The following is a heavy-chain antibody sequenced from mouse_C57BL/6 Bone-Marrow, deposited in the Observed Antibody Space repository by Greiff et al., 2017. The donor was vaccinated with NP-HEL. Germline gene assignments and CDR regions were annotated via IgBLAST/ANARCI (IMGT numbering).Heavy chain of an antibody. D-gene: IGHD2-12*01. CDR3: TTYTSWFAY. CDR2: IDPENGDT. J-gene: IGHJ3*01. CDR1: GFNIKDDY. V-gene: IGHV14-4*01. Sequence: VQLQQSGAELVRPGASVKLSCTASGFNIKDDYMHWVKQRPEQGLEWIGWIDPENGDTEYASKFQGKATITEDTSSNTAYLQLSSLTSEDTAVYYCTTYTSWFAYWGQGTLVTVSA.